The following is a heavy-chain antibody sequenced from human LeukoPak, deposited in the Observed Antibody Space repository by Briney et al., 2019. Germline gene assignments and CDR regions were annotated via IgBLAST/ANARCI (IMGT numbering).Heavy chain of an antibody. J-gene: IGHJ4*02. D-gene: IGHD1-1*01. CDR3: ARGVAPRGPRLYYFDY. V-gene: IGHV4-59*01. CDR2: IYYSGST. CDR1: GGSISSYY. Sequence: KSSETLSLTCTVSGGSISSYYWSWIRQPPGKGLEWIGYIYYSGSTNYNPSLKSRVTISIDTSKNQFSLKLSSVTAADTAVYYCARGVAPRGPRLYYFDYWGQGTLVTVSS.